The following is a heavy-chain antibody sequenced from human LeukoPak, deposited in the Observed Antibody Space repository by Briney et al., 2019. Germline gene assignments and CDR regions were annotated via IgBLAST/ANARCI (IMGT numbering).Heavy chain of an antibody. D-gene: IGHD4-17*01. Sequence: GGSLRLSCAASGFTFSSYVMHWVRQAPGKGLEWVAVISYDGSNDYYADSMKGRFTISRDNSKNTLYLQMNSLRAEDTAVYFCAKVGGYGDYHGGYYFDYWGQGTLVTVSS. J-gene: IGHJ4*02. CDR2: ISYDGSND. CDR3: AKVGGYGDYHGGYYFDY. V-gene: IGHV3-30*18. CDR1: GFTFSSYV.